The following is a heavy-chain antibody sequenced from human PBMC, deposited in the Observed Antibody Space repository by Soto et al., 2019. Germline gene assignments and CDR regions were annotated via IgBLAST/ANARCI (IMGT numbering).Heavy chain of an antibody. CDR1: GFTFSSYW. D-gene: IGHD2-2*01. CDR2: IKQDGSEK. J-gene: IGHJ5*02. V-gene: IGHV3-7*01. Sequence: GGSLRLSCAASGFTFSSYWMSLVRPAPGKGVEWVAHIKQDGSEKYYVDSVKGRFTISRDNAKNSLYLQMNSLRAEDTAVYYCARDLGGDGHCISTSCYGSNWFDPWGQGTLVTVSS. CDR3: ARDLGGDGHCISTSCYGSNWFDP.